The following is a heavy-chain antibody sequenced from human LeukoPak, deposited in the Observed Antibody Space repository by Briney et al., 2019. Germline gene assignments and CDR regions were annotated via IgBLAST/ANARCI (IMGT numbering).Heavy chain of an antibody. V-gene: IGHV1-3*01. D-gene: IGHD6-13*01. CDR3: ARAYSSSWYDY. CDR2: INAGNGNT. Sequence: ASVKVSCKASGYTFTSYAMHWVRQAPGQRLEWMGWINAGNGNTKYSQKFQGRVTITRDTSASTAYMELSSLRSEDTAEYYCARAYSSSWYDYWGQGTLVTVSS. J-gene: IGHJ4*02. CDR1: GYTFTSYA.